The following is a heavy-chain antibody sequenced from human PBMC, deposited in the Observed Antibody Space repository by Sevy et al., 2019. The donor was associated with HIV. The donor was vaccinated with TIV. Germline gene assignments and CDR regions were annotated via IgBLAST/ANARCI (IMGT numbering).Heavy chain of an antibody. Sequence: GGSLRLSCAASGFTFSNAWMSWVRQAPGKGLEWVGRIKSKTDGGTTDYAAPVKGRFTISRDDSKNTLYLQMNSLKTEDTAVYYWTTYNPPTYYLDVRGKGTTVTVSS. V-gene: IGHV3-15*01. J-gene: IGHJ6*03. CDR1: GFTFSNAW. CDR2: IKSKTDGGTT. D-gene: IGHD1-1*01. CDR3: TTYNPPTYYLDV.